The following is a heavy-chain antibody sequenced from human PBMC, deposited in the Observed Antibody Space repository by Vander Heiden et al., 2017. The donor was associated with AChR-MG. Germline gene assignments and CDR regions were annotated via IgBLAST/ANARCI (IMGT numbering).Heavy chain of an antibody. J-gene: IGHJ3*02. CDR3: AKGDSSGYYGGAAFDI. CDR2: ISWNSGSI. CDR1: GFTFDDYA. V-gene: IGHV3-9*01. Sequence: EVQLVESGGGLVQPGRSLRLSCTASGFTFDDYAMHWVRQAPGKGLEWVSGISWNSGSIGYADSVKGRFTISRDNAKNSLYLQMNSLRAEDTALYYCAKGDSSGYYGGAAFDIWGQGTMVTVSS. D-gene: IGHD3-22*01.